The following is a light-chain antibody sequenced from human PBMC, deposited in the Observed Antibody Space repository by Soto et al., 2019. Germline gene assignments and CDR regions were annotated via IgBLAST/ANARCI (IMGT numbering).Light chain of an antibody. Sequence: DIQMTQSLSSLSASVGDRVTITCRASQSISSYLNWYQQKPGKAPKLLIYAASSLQSGVPSRFSGSGSGTDFTLTISSLQPEDFATYYCQQSYSTPPLFGQGTKLEIK. CDR1: QSISSY. CDR3: QQSYSTPPL. CDR2: AAS. J-gene: IGKJ2*01. V-gene: IGKV1-39*01.